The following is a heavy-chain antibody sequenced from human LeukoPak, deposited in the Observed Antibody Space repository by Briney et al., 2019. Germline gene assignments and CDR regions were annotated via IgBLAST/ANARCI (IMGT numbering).Heavy chain of an antibody. Sequence: PGRSLRLSCAASGCTFTSYGMHWVRQAPGKGREWVAVIWYDESNKYYADSVKGRFTISRDNSKNTLYLQMNSLRAEDTAVYYCARDLYDFWSGYCFQYWGQGTLVTVSS. J-gene: IGHJ1*01. CDR2: IWYDESNK. CDR1: GCTFTSYG. D-gene: IGHD3-3*01. V-gene: IGHV3-33*01. CDR3: ARDLYDFWSGYCFQY.